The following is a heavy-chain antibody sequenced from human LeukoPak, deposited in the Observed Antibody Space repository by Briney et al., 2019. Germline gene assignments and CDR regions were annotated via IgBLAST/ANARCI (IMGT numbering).Heavy chain of an antibody. D-gene: IGHD1-26*01. CDR1: GFTFSSYG. J-gene: IGHJ4*02. V-gene: IGHV3-33*01. CDR2: IWSDGTNK. Sequence: GGSLRLSCAASGFTFSSYGMHWVRQAPGKGLEWVTIIWSDGTNKYYADSVKGRFTISRDNSKNTLYLQMNSLRAEDTAVYYCARGSGSFSGGFDYWRQGTLVTVSS. CDR3: ARGSGSFSGGFDY.